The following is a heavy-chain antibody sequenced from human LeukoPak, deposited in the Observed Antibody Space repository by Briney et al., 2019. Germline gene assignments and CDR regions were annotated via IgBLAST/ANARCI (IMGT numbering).Heavy chain of an antibody. CDR2: INTDGSTT. Sequence: PGVSLRLSCAASGFTFSSYWMHWVRQVPGRGLVWVSRINTDGSTTSYADSVKGRFTIFRDNARNTLYLQMNSLRVEDTGVYYCTMDLTGPFDDWGQGTLVTVSS. CDR1: GFTFSSYW. J-gene: IGHJ4*02. V-gene: IGHV3-74*01. CDR3: TMDLTGPFDD. D-gene: IGHD3-9*01.